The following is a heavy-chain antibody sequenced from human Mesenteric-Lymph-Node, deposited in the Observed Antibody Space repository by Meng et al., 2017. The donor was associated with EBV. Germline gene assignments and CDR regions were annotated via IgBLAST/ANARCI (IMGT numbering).Heavy chain of an antibody. CDR1: GDSVSSTRCY. Sequence: VRLKQPGPGLVRPSGTLSLTCTFSGDSVSSTRCYWSWIRQPPGRGLEWIGYIFNSGSTNYNPSLRSRATISVDTSRNQFSLTLNSVTAADTAVYYCARVSGPYYSPWFDPWGQGSLVTVSS. J-gene: IGHJ5*02. D-gene: IGHD2/OR15-2a*01. CDR3: ARVSGPYYSPWFDP. CDR2: IFNSGST. V-gene: IGHV4-61*01.